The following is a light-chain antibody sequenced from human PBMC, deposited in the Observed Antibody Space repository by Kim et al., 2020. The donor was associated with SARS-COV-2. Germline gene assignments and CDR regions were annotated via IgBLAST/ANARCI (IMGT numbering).Light chain of an antibody. V-gene: IGKV1-5*03. CDR2: QAS. J-gene: IGKJ2*01. CDR3: QQYNSYPST. Sequence: SASVGDRVFITCRASQSVSTWLAWYQQKSGRAPKLLIYQASSLESAVPSRFSGSGSGTEFTLTINSLQPDDVAAYCCQQYNSYPSTFGQGTKLEI. CDR1: QSVSTW.